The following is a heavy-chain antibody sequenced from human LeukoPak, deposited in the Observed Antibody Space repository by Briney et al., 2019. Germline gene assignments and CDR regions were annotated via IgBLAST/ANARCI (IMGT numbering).Heavy chain of an antibody. Sequence: GGSLRLSCAASGFTVSSNYMSWVRQAPGKGLEWVSLIYSDGSTYYADSVRGRFTISRDNSKNTLYLQMNSLRAEDTAVYFCARDLGYCSGGTCYVGYFDYWGQGTLVTVSS. D-gene: IGHD2-15*01. CDR1: GFTVSSNY. V-gene: IGHV3-66*01. CDR2: IYSDGST. J-gene: IGHJ4*02. CDR3: ARDLGYCSGGTCYVGYFDY.